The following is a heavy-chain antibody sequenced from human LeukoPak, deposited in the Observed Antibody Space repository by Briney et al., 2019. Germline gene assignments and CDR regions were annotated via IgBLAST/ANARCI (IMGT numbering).Heavy chain of an antibody. V-gene: IGHV4-39*01. CDR2: INYSGST. D-gene: IGHD2-21*02. J-gene: IGHJ1*01. Sequence: PGGSLRLSCAASGFTFSNAWMSWVRQPPGKGLEWIGSINYSGSTHYNPSLKTRVTASVDTSKNQFSLTLTSVTAADTAVYYCARHLGNCGGDCYWNQYFQHWGQGTLVTVSS. CDR3: ARHLGNCGGDCYWNQYFQH. CDR1: GFTFSNAW.